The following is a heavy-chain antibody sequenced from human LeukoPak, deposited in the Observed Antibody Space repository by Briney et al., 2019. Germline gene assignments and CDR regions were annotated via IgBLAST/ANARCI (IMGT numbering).Heavy chain of an antibody. J-gene: IGHJ4*02. D-gene: IGHD1-26*01. Sequence: SVKVSCKASGDSFSSYPINWVRQAPGQGLEWMGGIIPIFGSPNYAHKFRGRVTMTADRSANTAYMELSSLQIDDTAVYYCAKELRIVEMGSFASWGQRTLIIVSS. CDR3: AKELRIVEMGSFAS. CDR1: GDSFSSYP. V-gene: IGHV1-69*06. CDR2: IIPIFGSP.